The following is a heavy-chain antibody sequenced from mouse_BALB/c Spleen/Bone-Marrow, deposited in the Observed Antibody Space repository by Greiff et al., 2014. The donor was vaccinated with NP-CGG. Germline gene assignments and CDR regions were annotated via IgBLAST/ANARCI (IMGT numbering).Heavy chain of an antibody. Sequence: VKLSCKASGYTFTSYWMHWVKQRPGQGLEWIGEINPSNGRTNYNEKFKSKATLTVDKSSSTACMQHSSLTSEDSAVYYCARDYGWDAGFAWFVDGGQGNLVTVS. CDR2: INPSNGRT. CDR3: ARDYGWDAGFAWFVD. J-gene: IGHJ3*01. D-gene: IGHD1-1*02. CDR1: GYTFTSYW. V-gene: IGHV1S81*02.